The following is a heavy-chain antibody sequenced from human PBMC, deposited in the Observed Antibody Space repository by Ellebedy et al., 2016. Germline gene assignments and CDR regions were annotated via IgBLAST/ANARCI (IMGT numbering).Heavy chain of an antibody. Sequence: SETLSLXXTVSGGSISSGDYYWSWIRQPPGKGLEWIGYIYYSGSTYYNPSLKSRVTISVDTSKNQFSLKLSSVTAADTAVYYCARGEGAVDTGFDYWGQGTLVTVSS. CDR2: IYYSGST. D-gene: IGHD6-19*01. CDR1: GGSISSGDYY. CDR3: ARGEGAVDTGFDY. J-gene: IGHJ4*02. V-gene: IGHV4-30-4*01.